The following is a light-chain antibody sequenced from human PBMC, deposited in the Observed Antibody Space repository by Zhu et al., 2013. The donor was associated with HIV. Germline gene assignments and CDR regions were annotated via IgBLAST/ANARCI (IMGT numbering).Light chain of an antibody. Sequence: QSALTQPASVSGSPGQSITISCTGTSNDIGAYNYVSWYQQHPGRAPKLMIYDVSNRPSGVSNRFSGSKSGTSASLAISGLRSEDEADYYCAAWDDSLSGYVAFGGGTKLTVL. V-gene: IGLV2-14*03. CDR3: AAWDDSLSGYVA. CDR2: DVS. CDR1: SNDIGAYNY. J-gene: IGLJ2*01.